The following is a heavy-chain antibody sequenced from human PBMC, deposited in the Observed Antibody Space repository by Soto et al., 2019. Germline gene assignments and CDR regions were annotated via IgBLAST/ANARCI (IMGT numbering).Heavy chain of an antibody. Sequence: ASVKVSCKTSGYTFTYYTIHWVRQAPGQSLEWMGWINTGDGDTKYSPNFQGRITITRDTSARTVYMELKSLKSEDTAVYFCTRDYFDRSNYYPKFDYWGQGTLVTSPQ. D-gene: IGHD3-22*01. J-gene: IGHJ4*02. CDR1: GYTFTYYT. V-gene: IGHV1-3*04. CDR2: INTGDGDT. CDR3: TRDYFDRSNYYPKFDY.